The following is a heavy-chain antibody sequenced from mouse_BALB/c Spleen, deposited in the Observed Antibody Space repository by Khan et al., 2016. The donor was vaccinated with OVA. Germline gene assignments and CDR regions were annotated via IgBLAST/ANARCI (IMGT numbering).Heavy chain of an antibody. J-gene: IGHJ3*01. Sequence: VQLQQSGAELVRPGASVKLSCTASGFNIKDYYMHWVKQRPEQGLEWIGLIDPANGDTKYAPKFQGKATLTADTSSNTAYLQLSSLTSEDTAVYYCKLSGSGWFAYWGQGTLVTVSA. V-gene: IGHV14-4*02. CDR1: GFNIKDYY. D-gene: IGHD1-3*01. CDR2: IDPANGDT. CDR3: KLSGSGWFAY.